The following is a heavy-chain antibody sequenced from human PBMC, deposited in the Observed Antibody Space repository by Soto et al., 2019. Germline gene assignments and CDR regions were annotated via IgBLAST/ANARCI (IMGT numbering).Heavy chain of an antibody. D-gene: IGHD2-21*02. V-gene: IGHV1-2*04. CDR3: ARDSSTVGPSHDLAHSYLGDSNSGLDV. CDR2: ITPKSGDT. Sequence: ASVKVSCNASASSFTAHYIHWVRQAPEHGLAWVGCITPKSGDTKYAHKFLGWVSMTSDTAMTSVYMELSRLKPNDTAVYYCARDSSTVGPSHDLAHSYLGDSNSGLDVWGQGTTVTVSS. CDR1: ASSFTAHY. J-gene: IGHJ6*02.